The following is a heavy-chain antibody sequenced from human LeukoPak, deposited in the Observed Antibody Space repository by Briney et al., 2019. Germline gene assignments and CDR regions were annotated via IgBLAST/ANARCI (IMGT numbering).Heavy chain of an antibody. V-gene: IGHV4-34*01. CDR3: ARDPLLYSSGWDRSYWYFDL. CDR2: INHSGNS. Sequence: PSETLSLTCAVYGGSFSGYYWSWIRQPPGKGLEWIGEINHSGNSDYNPSLKSRVTISLDTSKNQFSLKLSSVTAADTAVYYCARDPLLYSSGWDRSYWYFDLWGRGTLVTVSS. J-gene: IGHJ2*01. CDR1: GGSFSGYY. D-gene: IGHD6-19*01.